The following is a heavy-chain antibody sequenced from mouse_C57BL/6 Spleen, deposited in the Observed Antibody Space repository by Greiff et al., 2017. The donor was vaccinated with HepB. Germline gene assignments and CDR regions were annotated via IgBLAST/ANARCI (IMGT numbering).Heavy chain of an antibody. J-gene: IGHJ2*01. CDR1: GYTFTSYW. CDR3: ARLGDGYYGDY. V-gene: IGHV1-69*01. CDR2: IDPSDSYT. D-gene: IGHD2-3*01. Sequence: QVQLQQPGAELVMPGASVKLSCKASGYTFTSYWMHWVKQRPGQGLEWIGEIDPSDSYTNYNQTFKGKSTLTVHKSSSTAYMQLSSLTSEDSAVYYWARLGDGYYGDYWGQGTTLTVSS.